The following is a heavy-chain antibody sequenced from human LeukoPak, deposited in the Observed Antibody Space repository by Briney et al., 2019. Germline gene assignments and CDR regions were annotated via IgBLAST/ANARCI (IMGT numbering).Heavy chain of an antibody. CDR1: GFIFSSYG. J-gene: IGHJ4*02. D-gene: IGHD3-22*01. CDR3: AKDHGMIVVVTGGFDY. CDR2: IRYDGINK. V-gene: IGHV3-30*02. Sequence: GGSLRLSCAASGFIFSSYGMHWVRQAPGKGLEWVAFIRYDGINKYYADSVKGRFTVSRDNSKNTLYLQMNSLRAEDTAVYYCAKDHGMIVVVTGGFDYWGQGTLVTVSS.